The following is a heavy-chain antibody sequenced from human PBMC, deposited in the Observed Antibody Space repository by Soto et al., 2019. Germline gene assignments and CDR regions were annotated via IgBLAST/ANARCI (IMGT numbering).Heavy chain of an antibody. J-gene: IGHJ5*02. CDR1: GFTFSSYS. V-gene: IGHV3-21*01. CDR3: ARDTIFGVVTWFDP. CDR2: ISSSSSYI. D-gene: IGHD3-3*01. Sequence: GGSLRLSCAASGFTFSSYSMNWVRQAPGKGLEWVSSISSSSSYIYYADSVKGRFTISRDNAKNSLYLQMNSLRAEDTAVYYCARDTIFGVVTWFDPWGQGTLVTVSS.